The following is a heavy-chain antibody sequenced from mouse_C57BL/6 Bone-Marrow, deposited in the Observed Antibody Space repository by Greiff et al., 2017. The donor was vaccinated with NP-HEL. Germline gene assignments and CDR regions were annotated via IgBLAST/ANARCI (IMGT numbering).Heavy chain of an antibody. D-gene: IGHD2-2*01. CDR3: ARSIYYGYDVFAY. V-gene: IGHV1-81*01. Sequence: VQLQQSGAELARPGASVKLSCKASSYTFTSYGISWVKQRTGQGLEWIGEIYPRSGNTYYNEKFKGKATLTADKSSSTAYMELRSLTSEDSAVYFCARSIYYGYDVFAYWGQGTLVTVSA. CDR2: IYPRSGNT. J-gene: IGHJ3*01. CDR1: SYTFTSYG.